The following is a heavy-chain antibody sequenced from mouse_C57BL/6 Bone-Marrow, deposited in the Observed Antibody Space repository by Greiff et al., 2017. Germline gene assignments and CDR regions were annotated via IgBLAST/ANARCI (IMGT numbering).Heavy chain of an antibody. Sequence: VQLQQSGPELVKPGASVKISCKASGYAFSSSWMNWVKQRPGKGLEWIGRIYPGDGDTNYNGKFKGKATLTAAKSSSTAYMQLSSLTSEDSAVYFCARDGSSSWFAYWGQGTLVTVSA. CDR1: GYAFSSSW. CDR3: ARDGSSSWFAY. D-gene: IGHD1-1*01. CDR2: IYPGDGDT. J-gene: IGHJ3*01. V-gene: IGHV1-82*01.